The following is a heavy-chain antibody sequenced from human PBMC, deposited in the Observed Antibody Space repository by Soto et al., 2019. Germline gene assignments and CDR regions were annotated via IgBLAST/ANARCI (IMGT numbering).Heavy chain of an antibody. Sequence: GGSLRLSCAASGFTFSDYYMSWIRQAPGKGLEWVSYISSSGSTRYYADSMKGRFTISRDNAKNSLYLQMNSLRAEDTAVYYCAKDIGQLPRGGMDVWGQGTTVTVSS. CDR2: ISSSGSTR. D-gene: IGHD2-2*01. V-gene: IGHV3-11*01. CDR3: AKDIGQLPRGGMDV. J-gene: IGHJ6*02. CDR1: GFTFSDYY.